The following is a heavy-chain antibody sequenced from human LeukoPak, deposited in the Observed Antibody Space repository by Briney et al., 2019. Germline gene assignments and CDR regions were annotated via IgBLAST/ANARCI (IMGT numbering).Heavy chain of an antibody. CDR2: IYPGDSDT. D-gene: IGHD2-15*01. J-gene: IGHJ4*02. CDR3: ASGRDCSGGSCSPHFDY. CDR1: GYSFTSYW. V-gene: IGHV5-51*01. Sequence: GESLKISCKGSGYSFTSYWIGWVRQMPGKGLEWMGIIYPGDSDTRYSPSFQGQVTISADKSISTAYLQWSSLKASDTSMYYCASGRDCSGGSCSPHFDYWGQEPLVTVSS.